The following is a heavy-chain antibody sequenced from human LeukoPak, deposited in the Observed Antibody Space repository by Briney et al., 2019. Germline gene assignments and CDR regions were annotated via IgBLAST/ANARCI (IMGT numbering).Heavy chain of an antibody. CDR1: GYTFTGYY. CDR3: ATDAGGSYYYFDY. J-gene: IGHJ4*02. D-gene: IGHD1-26*01. V-gene: IGHV1-24*01. CDR2: FDPEDGET. Sequence: ASVKVSCKASGYTFTGYYMHWVRQASGKGLEWMGGFDPEDGETIYAQKFQGRVTMTEDTSTDTAYMELSSLRSEDTAVYYCATDAGGSYYYFDYWGQGTLVTVSS.